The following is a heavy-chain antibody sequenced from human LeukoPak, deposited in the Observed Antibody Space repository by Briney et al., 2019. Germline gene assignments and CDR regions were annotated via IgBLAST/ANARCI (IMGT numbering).Heavy chain of an antibody. CDR1: GFTFRMYA. D-gene: IGHD6-13*01. CDR3: AKLPDYSTWGGRFDP. Sequence: PSGSLRLSCAASGFTFRMYAMSWVRQAPGKALEWVSTISGTGGNTYYADSVKGRFTISRDNSKNTLRLQMNSLRVEDTAVYYCAKLPDYSTWGGRFDPWGQGTLVT. V-gene: IGHV3-23*01. CDR2: ISGTGGNT. J-gene: IGHJ5*02.